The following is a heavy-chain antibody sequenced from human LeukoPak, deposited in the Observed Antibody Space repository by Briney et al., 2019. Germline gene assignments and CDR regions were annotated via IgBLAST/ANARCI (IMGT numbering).Heavy chain of an antibody. CDR2: INPNSGGT. CDR3: ARGVVVVSGDALDI. V-gene: IGHV1-2*02. J-gene: IGHJ3*02. D-gene: IGHD3-22*01. CDR1: GYTFTGYY. Sequence: ASVKVSSKASGYTFTGYYMHWVRQAPGQGLEWMGWINPNSGGTNYAQKFQGRVTMTRDTSISTAYMELSRLRSDDTAVYYCARGVVVVSGDALDIWGQGTMVTVSS.